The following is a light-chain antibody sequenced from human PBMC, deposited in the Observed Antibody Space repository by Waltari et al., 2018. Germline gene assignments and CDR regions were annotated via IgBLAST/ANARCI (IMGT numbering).Light chain of an antibody. V-gene: IGLV3-19*01. Sequence: SSELTQDPAVSVALGQTIRITCQGDSLRTSYASWYQVKPGQAPVLVMFGKAKRPSGVPYRFSGDTSETTSSLTITGAQAEDETDYYCSSRNGRASQVVFAGGTKVTVL. CDR2: GKA. CDR1: SLRTSY. J-gene: IGLJ2*01. CDR3: SSRNGRASQVV.